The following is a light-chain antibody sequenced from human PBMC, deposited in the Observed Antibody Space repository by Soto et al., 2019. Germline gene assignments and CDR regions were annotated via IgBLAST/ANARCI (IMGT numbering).Light chain of an antibody. V-gene: IGLV2-14*01. J-gene: IGLJ1*01. CDR3: SSYTSSTTYV. CDR2: EVS. CDR1: SSDVGGYNY. Sequence: QPASVSGSPGQSITISCTGTSSDVGGYNYVSWYQQHPGKAPKLMIYEVSNRPSGVSNRFSGSKSGNTASLTISGLQAEDEADYYCSSYTSSTTYVFGTGTKLTVL.